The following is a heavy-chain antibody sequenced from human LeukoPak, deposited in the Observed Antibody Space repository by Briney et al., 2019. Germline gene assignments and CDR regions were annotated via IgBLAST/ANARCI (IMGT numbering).Heavy chain of an antibody. V-gene: IGHV5-51*01. CDR2: VNPDDSDG. J-gene: IGHJ4*02. CDR1: GYSFTSHW. CDR3: ARLRWPRGGRSSFDY. Sequence: GRSLKISCKGSGYSFTSHWIGWVRQMPGKGLEWMGIVNPDDSDGIYSPSFQGQVTISADESITTAYLQWSSLKASDTAMYYCARLRWPRGGRSSFDYWGQGALVTVSS. D-gene: IGHD3-10*01.